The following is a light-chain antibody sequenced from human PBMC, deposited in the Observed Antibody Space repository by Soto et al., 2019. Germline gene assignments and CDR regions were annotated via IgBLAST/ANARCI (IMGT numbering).Light chain of an antibody. V-gene: IGKV3-20*01. J-gene: IGKJ1*01. CDR3: QQYGGSPRT. Sequence: EIVLTQSPGTLSLSPGERATLSCRASQSVSSSYLAWYQQKPGQAPRLLIYGASSRATGIPDRFSGSGSGTGFTLTISRLEPEDFAVYYCQQYGGSPRTFGQGTKVDIK. CDR1: QSVSSSY. CDR2: GAS.